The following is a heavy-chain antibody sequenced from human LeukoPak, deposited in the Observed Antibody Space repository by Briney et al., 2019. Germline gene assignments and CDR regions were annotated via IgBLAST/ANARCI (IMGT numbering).Heavy chain of an antibody. Sequence: SETLSLTCTVSGGSISSYSWSWIRRPPGMGLEWIGYIYYSGSTNYNPSLKSRITISVDTSRNQFSLKLSSVTVADTAVYYCARVGKYYDILTGYSPKGAFDYWGQGTLVTVSS. J-gene: IGHJ4*02. V-gene: IGHV4-59*01. D-gene: IGHD3-9*01. CDR1: GGSISSYS. CDR3: ARVGKYYDILTGYSPKGAFDY. CDR2: IYYSGST.